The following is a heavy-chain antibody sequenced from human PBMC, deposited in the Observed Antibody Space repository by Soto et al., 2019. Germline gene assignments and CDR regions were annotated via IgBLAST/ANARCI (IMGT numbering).Heavy chain of an antibody. CDR3: ARGAPGPVDH. V-gene: IGHV1-8*01. J-gene: IGHJ4*02. Sequence: QVQLVQSGAEVRRPGASVKVSCKDSGYSFTSLHFNWVRQSTGQGLEWIGWMNTHSGETGYAQRFQGRVTMTRHISLSTAYMELRSLTSHDTDVYFCARGAPGPVDHWGQGTLVTVSS. D-gene: IGHD3-10*01. CDR2: MNTHSGET. CDR1: GYSFTSLH.